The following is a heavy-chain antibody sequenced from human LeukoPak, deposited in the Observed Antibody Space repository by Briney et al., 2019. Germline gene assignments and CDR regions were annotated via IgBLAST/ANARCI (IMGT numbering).Heavy chain of an antibody. D-gene: IGHD2-2*02. CDR2: INPNSGGT. V-gene: IGHV1-2*02. J-gene: IGHJ5*02. Sequence: GASVKVSCKASGYTFTGYYMHWVRQAPGQGLEWMGWINPNSGGTNYAQKFQGRVTMTRDTSISTAYMELSRLRSDDTAAYYCARGPPLAIRASEFDPWGQGTLVTVSS. CDR3: ARGPPLAIRASEFDP. CDR1: GYTFTGYY.